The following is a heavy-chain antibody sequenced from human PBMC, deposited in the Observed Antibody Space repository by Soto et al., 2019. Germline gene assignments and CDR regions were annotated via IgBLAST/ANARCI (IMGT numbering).Heavy chain of an antibody. CDR2: IYYSGST. J-gene: IGHJ3*02. CDR1: GGSISSYY. V-gene: IGHV4-59*08. CDR3: ARHTQRQDAFDI. Sequence: SETLSLTCTVSGGSISSYYWSWIRQPPGKGLEWIGYIYYSGSTNYNPSLKSRVTISVDTPKNQFSLKLSSVTAADTAVYYCARHTQRQDAFDIWGQGTMVTVSS.